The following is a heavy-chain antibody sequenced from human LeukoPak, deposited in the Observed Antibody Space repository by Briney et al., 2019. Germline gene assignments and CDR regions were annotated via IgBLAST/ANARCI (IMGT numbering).Heavy chain of an antibody. J-gene: IGHJ5*02. Sequence: SVKVSCKASGGTFRNYIFSWVRQAPGQGLEWMGGVVPMFNTSNYAQKFQGRVTITVDENTSTVYMELSSLRSEDTAVYYCAKVQNAVVPIAMRGWFDPWGQGTLVAVSS. CDR2: VVPMFNTS. CDR1: GGTFRNYI. D-gene: IGHD2-2*01. V-gene: IGHV1-69*13. CDR3: AKVQNAVVPIAMRGWFDP.